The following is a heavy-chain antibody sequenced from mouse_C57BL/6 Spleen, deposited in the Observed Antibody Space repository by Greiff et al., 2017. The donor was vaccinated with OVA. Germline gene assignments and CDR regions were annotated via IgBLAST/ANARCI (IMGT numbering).Heavy chain of an antibody. CDR3: ARGGGTKGYYFDY. V-gene: IGHV5-4*01. J-gene: IGHJ2*01. CDR2: ISDGGSYT. CDR1: GFTFSSYA. Sequence: DVQLVESGGGLVKPGGSLKLSCAASGFTFSSYAMSWVRQTPEKRLEWVATISDGGSYTYYPDNVKGRFTISRDNAKNNLYLQMSHLKSEDTAMYYCARGGGTKGYYFDYWGQGTTRTVSS. D-gene: IGHD4-1*01.